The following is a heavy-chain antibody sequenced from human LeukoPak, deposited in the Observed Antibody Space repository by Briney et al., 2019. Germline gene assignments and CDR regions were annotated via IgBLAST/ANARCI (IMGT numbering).Heavy chain of an antibody. D-gene: IGHD5-24*01. V-gene: IGHV1-2*02. CDR3: ARDGYNYEGFDY. CDR2: INPNSGGT. CDR1: GYTFTGYY. J-gene: IGHJ4*02. Sequence: ASVKVSCKASGYTFTGYYMHWVRRAPGQGLEWMGWINPNSGGTNYAQKFQGRVAMTRDTSISTAYMELSRLRSDDTAVYYCARDGYNYEGFDYWGQGTLVTVSS.